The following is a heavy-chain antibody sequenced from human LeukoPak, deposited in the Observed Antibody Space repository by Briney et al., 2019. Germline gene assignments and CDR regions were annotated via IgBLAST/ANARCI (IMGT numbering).Heavy chain of an antibody. V-gene: IGHV3-43*02. D-gene: IGHD6-13*01. CDR3: AKDTSEDSSSWQSYFDY. CDR1: GFTFDDYA. J-gene: IGHJ4*02. CDR2: ISGDGGST. Sequence: GGSLSLSCAASGFTFDDYAMHWVRQAPRKGLELVSLISGDGGSTYYADSVKGRFTISRDNSKNSLYLQMNSLRTEDTALYYCAKDTSEDSSSWQSYFDYWGQGTLVTVSS.